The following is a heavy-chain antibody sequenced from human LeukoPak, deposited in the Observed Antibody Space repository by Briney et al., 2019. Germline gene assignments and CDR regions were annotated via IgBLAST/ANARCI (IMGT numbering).Heavy chain of an antibody. Sequence: GGSLRLSCAASGFTFSSYAMHWVRQAPGKGLEWVAVISYDGSNKYYADAVKGRFTISRDNSKNTLYLQMNSLRAEDTALYYCAKSHLNYGGNPDYWGQGTLVTVSS. J-gene: IGHJ4*02. CDR3: AKSHLNYGGNPDY. D-gene: IGHD4-23*01. CDR1: GFTFSSYA. V-gene: IGHV3-30*04. CDR2: ISYDGSNK.